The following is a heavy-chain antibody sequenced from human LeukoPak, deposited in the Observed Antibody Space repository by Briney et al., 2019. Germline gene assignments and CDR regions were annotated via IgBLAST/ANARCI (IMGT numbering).Heavy chain of an antibody. Sequence: ASVKVSCKASGGTFSSYAISWVRQAPGQGLEWMGWINPNSGGTNYAQKFQGRVTMTRDTSISTAYMELSRLRSDDTAVYYCARVGYYYDTPHGAFDIWGQGTMVTVSS. CDR3: ARVGYYYDTPHGAFDI. CDR2: INPNSGGT. D-gene: IGHD3-22*01. CDR1: GGTFSSYA. V-gene: IGHV1-2*02. J-gene: IGHJ3*02.